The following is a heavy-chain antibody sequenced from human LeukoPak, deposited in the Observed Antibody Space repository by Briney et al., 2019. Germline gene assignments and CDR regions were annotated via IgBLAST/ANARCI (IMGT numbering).Heavy chain of an antibody. CDR1: GLSFSDYY. CDR3: AKDAPTSYSSGWPIDY. Sequence: GGSLRLSCAASGLSFSDYYMSWIRQTPGKGLEWISYISNSGSTKYYADSVKGRFTISRDNAKNSLYLQMNSLRADDTAVYYCAKDAPTSYSSGWPIDYWGQGTLVTVPS. V-gene: IGHV3-11*04. CDR2: ISNSGSTK. D-gene: IGHD6-19*01. J-gene: IGHJ4*02.